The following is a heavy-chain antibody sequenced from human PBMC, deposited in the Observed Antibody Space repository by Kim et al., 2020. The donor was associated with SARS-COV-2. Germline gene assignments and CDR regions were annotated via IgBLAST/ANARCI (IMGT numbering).Heavy chain of an antibody. V-gene: IGHV3-11*01. Sequence: GGSLRLSCAASGFSFSDYYMSWIRQAPGKGLEWVSYISSSGSTIYYADSVKGRFTISRDNAKKSLYLQMDSLRAEDTAVYYCARLFRETFDYWGQGTLVTVSS. CDR3: ARLFRETFDY. J-gene: IGHJ4*02. D-gene: IGHD3-10*02. CDR1: GFSFSDYY. CDR2: ISSSGSTI.